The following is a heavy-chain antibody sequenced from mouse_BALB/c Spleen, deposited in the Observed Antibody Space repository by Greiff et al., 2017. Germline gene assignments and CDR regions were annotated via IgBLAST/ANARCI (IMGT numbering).Heavy chain of an antibody. D-gene: IGHD2-14*01. Sequence: VQLQQSGAELVRPGTSVKVSCKASGYAFTNYLIEWVKQRPGQGLEWIGVINPGSGGTNYNEKFKGKATLTAEKSSSTAYMQLSSLTSDDSAVYFCARSGYRYSYAMDYWGQGTSVTVSS. J-gene: IGHJ4*01. CDR3: ARSGYRYSYAMDY. CDR2: INPGSGGT. V-gene: IGHV1-54*01. CDR1: GYAFTNYL.